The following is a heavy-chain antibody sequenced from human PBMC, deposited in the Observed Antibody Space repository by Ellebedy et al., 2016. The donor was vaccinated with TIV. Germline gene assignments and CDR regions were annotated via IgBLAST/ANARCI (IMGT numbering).Heavy chain of an antibody. CDR3: ARDSRRMFQH. CDR1: GFNFTSYW. D-gene: IGHD2/OR15-2a*01. CDR2: IKQDGSRT. J-gene: IGHJ1*01. Sequence: GESLKISCVGSGFNFTSYWMSWVRQAPGQGLDWVANIKQDGSRTNYGDSVRGRFTISRDNAKNSLYLQMNSLRAEDTGIYYCARDSRRMFQHWGQGTLVTVSS. V-gene: IGHV3-7*03.